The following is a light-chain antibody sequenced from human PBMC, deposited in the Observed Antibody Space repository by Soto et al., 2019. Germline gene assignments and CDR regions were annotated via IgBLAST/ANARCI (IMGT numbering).Light chain of an antibody. Sequence: EIVLSQSPGTLSLSPGERATLSCRASQSVSSSSLAWYRHKPGQAPRLLIYGASSRATGIPDRFSGSGSGTDFTLTISRLEPEDFAVYYCQQYGSSPRTFGQGTRLEI. J-gene: IGKJ5*01. CDR2: GAS. CDR3: QQYGSSPRT. V-gene: IGKV3-20*01. CDR1: QSVSSSS.